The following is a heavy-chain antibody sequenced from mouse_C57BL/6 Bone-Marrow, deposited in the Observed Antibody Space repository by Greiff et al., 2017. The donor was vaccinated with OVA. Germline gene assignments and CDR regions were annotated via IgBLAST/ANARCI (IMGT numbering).Heavy chain of an antibody. CDR3: ARDGNSVAY. D-gene: IGHD2-1*01. Sequence: EVNLVESGGGLVKPGGSLKLSCAASGFTFSSYAMSWVRQTPEKRLEWVATISDGGSYTYYPDNVKGRFTISRDNATNNLYLQMSHLKSEDTAMYYCARDGNSVAYWGQGTLVTVSA. J-gene: IGHJ3*01. V-gene: IGHV5-4*01. CDR1: GFTFSSYA. CDR2: ISDGGSYT.